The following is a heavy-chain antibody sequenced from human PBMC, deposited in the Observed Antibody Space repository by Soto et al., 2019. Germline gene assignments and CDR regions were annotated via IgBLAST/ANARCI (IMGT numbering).Heavy chain of an antibody. CDR3: ATLVNSSWYDWFDP. CDR1: GGSFNGYY. V-gene: IGHV4-34*01. CDR2: INHSGST. J-gene: IGHJ5*02. Sequence: SETLSLTCAVYGGSFNGYYWSWIRQPPGKGLEWIGEINHSGSTNYNPSLKSRVTISVDTSKNQFSLMLSSVTAADTAVYYCATLVNSSWYDWFDPWGQGTLVTVSS. D-gene: IGHD6-13*01.